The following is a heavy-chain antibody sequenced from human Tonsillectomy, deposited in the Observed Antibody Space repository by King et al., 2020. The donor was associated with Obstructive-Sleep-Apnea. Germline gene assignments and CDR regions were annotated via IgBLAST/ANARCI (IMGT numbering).Heavy chain of an antibody. V-gene: IGHV4-39*02. J-gene: IGHJ4*02. CDR2: IFYGGST. Sequence: QLQESGPGLLKPSETLSLTCSVSGGSISSSSYYWGWIRQPPGKGLEWIGSIFYGGSTNYNPSLKSRVTISVDTSKNQLSLKLSSVTAADTAVYYCARDTPPDYWGQGILVTVSS. CDR1: GGSISSSSYY. CDR3: ARDTPPDY.